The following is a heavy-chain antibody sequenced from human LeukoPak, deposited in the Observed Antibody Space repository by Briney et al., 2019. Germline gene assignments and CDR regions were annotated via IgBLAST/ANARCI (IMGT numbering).Heavy chain of an antibody. CDR3: AKDSGRYWEDYFDY. D-gene: IGHD3-10*01. CDR2: IRYDGSNK. V-gene: IGHV3-30*02. J-gene: IGHJ4*02. Sequence: GGSLRLSCAASGFTFSNYGMHWVRQAPGKGLEWVAFIRYDGSNKYYADSVKGRFTISRDNSKNTLYLQMNSLRAEDTAVYYCAKDSGRYWEDYFDYWGQGTLVTVSS. CDR1: GFTFSNYG.